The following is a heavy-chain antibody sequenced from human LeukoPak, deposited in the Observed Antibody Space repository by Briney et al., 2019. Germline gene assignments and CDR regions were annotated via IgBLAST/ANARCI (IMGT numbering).Heavy chain of an antibody. Sequence: GGSLRLSCAASGFTVSSNYMNWVRQAPGKGLEWVSSISSSSSYIYYADSVKGRFTISRDNAKNSLYLQMNSLRAEDTAVYYCARVIDNVSYYFDYWGQGTLVTVSS. V-gene: IGHV3-21*01. CDR2: ISSSSSYI. J-gene: IGHJ4*02. D-gene: IGHD3-16*02. CDR3: ARVIDNVSYYFDY. CDR1: GFTVSSNY.